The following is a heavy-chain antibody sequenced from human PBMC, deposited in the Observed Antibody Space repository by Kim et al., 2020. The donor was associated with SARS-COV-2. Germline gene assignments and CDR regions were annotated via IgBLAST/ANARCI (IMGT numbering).Heavy chain of an antibody. J-gene: IGHJ6*02. CDR2: IIPIFGTA. CDR1: GGTFSSYA. D-gene: IGHD3-3*01. V-gene: IGHV1-69*13. Sequence: SVKVSCKASGGTFSSYAISWVRQAPGQGLEWMGGIIPIFGTANYAQKFQGRVTITADESTSTAYMELSSLRSEDTAVYYCRFGLRFLEWLLEMDVWGQGTTVTVSS. CDR3: RFGLRFLEWLLEMDV.